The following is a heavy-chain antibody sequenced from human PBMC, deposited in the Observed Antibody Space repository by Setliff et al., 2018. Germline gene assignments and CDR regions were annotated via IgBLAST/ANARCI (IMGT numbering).Heavy chain of an antibody. CDR3: ARRATYNEYYFDY. D-gene: IGHD1-1*01. V-gene: IGHV4-4*02. Sequence: SETLSLTCAVSGGSISSSNWWSWVRQPPGKGLEWIGEIYHSGSTNYNPSLKSRVTISVDKSKNQFSLKLSSVTAADTAVYYCARRATYNEYYFDYWGQGTLVTVSS. CDR2: IYHSGST. CDR1: GGSISSSNW. J-gene: IGHJ4*02.